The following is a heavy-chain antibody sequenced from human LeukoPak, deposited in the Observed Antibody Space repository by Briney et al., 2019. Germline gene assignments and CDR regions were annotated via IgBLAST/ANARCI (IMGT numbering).Heavy chain of an antibody. CDR1: GYTFSDYP. V-gene: IGHV1-3*01. J-gene: IGHJ6*02. CDR2: ISAGNI. CDR3: ARVAYVMDV. D-gene: IGHD2-8*01. Sequence: ASVKVSCKASGYTFSDYPIHWLRQAPGQRFEWMGWISAGNIKYSQNFQDRINITRDTSASTVNMELSSLTSADTAAYYCARVAYVMDVWGQGTTVVVSS.